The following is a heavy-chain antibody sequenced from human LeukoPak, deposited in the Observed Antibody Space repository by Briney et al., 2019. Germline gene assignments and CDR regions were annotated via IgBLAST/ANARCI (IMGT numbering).Heavy chain of an antibody. CDR1: GGSFSGYY. CDR3: ARHLTGYCSSTSCYDDWFDP. J-gene: IGHJ5*02. D-gene: IGHD2-2*03. CDR2: INHSGST. Sequence: PSETLSPTCAVYGGSFSGYYWSWIRQPPGKGLEWIGEINHSGSTNYNPSLKSRVTISVDTSKNQFSLKLSSVTAADTAVYYCARHLTGYCSSTSCYDDWFDPWGQGTLVTVSS. V-gene: IGHV4-34*01.